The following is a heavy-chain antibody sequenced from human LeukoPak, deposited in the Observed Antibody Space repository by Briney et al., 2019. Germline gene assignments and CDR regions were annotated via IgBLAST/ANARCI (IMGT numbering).Heavy chain of an antibody. J-gene: IGHJ1*01. CDR3: ARAGYSMDTEYFQH. CDR1: GFTFSSYE. V-gene: IGHV3-48*03. D-gene: IGHD5-18*01. Sequence: PGGSLRLSCAASGFTFSSYEMNWVRQAPGKGLEWVSYISNSGTAIYYADSVKGRFTTSRDNAKSSLYLQMNSLRAENTAVYYCARAGYSMDTEYFQHWGQGTLVTVSS. CDR2: ISNSGTAI.